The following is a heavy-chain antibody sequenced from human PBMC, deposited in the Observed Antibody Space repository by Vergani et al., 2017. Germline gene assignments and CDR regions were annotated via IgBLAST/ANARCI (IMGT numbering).Heavy chain of an antibody. Sequence: QVTLKESGPVLVKPTETLTLTCTVSGFSLSEAGMGVSWIRQPPGKALEWLAHIFSNGEKSYSTSLKSRLSIYKDTSKSQVLLTRANMDPLDTASFYCARTCRGDYSDWFDPWGQGTLVIVSS. J-gene: IGHJ5*02. D-gene: IGHD4-17*01. CDR2: IFSNGEK. CDR3: ARTCRGDYSDWFDP. V-gene: IGHV2-26*01. CDR1: GFSLSEAGMG.